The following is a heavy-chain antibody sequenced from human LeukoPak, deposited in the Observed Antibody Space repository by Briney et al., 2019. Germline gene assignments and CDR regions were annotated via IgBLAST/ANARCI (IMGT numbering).Heavy chain of an antibody. CDR2: IKQDGSEK. D-gene: IGHD3-16*02. J-gene: IGHJ4*02. CDR1: GFTFSSYW. Sequence: GGSLRLSCAASGFTFSSYWMNWVRQAPGKGLEWVANIKQDGSEKYYVDSVKGRFTISRDNAKNSLYLQMNSLRAEDTAVYYCARGDDDYVWGSYRESVDYWGQGTLLTVSS. CDR3: ARGDDDYVWGSYRESVDY. V-gene: IGHV3-7*05.